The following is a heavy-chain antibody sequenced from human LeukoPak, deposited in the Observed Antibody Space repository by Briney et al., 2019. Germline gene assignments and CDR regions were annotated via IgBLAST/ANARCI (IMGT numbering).Heavy chain of an antibody. V-gene: IGHV4-39*01. CDR2: IYYSGST. Sequence: SETLSLTCTVSGGSISSSSYYWGWIRQPPGKGLEWIVCIYYSGSTYYNPSLKSRVTISVDTSKYQFSLKLSSVTAADTAVYYCARTPVSYWHFDLWGRGTLVTVSS. CDR1: GGSISSSSYY. J-gene: IGHJ2*01. CDR3: ARTPVSYWHFDL. D-gene: IGHD5/OR15-5a*01.